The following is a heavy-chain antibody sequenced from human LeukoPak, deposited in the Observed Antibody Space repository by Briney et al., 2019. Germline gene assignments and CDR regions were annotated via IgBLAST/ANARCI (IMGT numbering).Heavy chain of an antibody. CDR2: TSNSGGST. V-gene: IGHV3-23*01. CDR3: AKETFYYGSGSFMGY. CDR1: GFTFSSYA. D-gene: IGHD3-10*01. J-gene: IGHJ4*02. Sequence: GGSLRLSCEASGFTFSSYAMNWVRQAPGKGLEWVSGTSNSGGSTYYADSVKGRFTISRDNSKNTLYLQMNSLRAEDTAVYYCAKETFYYGSGSFMGYWGQGTLVTVSS.